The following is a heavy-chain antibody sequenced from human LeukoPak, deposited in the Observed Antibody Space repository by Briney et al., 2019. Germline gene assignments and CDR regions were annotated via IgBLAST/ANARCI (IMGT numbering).Heavy chain of an antibody. J-gene: IGHJ4*02. V-gene: IGHV3-23*01. Sequence: GGSLRLSCAASGFTFSSYAMSWVRQAPGKGLEWVSLITGSGATTYYADSVRGRFTVSRDNSKNTLYLQMNSLRAEDTAVYFCAKGDCGGTCLLIDNWGQGTLVTVSS. D-gene: IGHD2-15*01. CDR3: AKGDCGGTCLLIDN. CDR1: GFTFSSYA. CDR2: ITGSGATT.